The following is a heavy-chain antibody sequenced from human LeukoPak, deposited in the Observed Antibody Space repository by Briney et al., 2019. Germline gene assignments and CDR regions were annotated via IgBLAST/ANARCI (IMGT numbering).Heavy chain of an antibody. Sequence: PSETLSLTCTVSGGSISSYYWSWIRQPPGKGLEWYGYIYTSGSTNYNPSLKSRVTISVDTSKNQFPLKLSSVTDADTAVYYCARHGKASSWYRGNWFDPWGQGTLVTVSS. CDR3: ARHGKASSWYRGNWFDP. CDR2: IYTSGST. D-gene: IGHD6-13*01. CDR1: GGSISSYY. V-gene: IGHV4-4*09. J-gene: IGHJ5*02.